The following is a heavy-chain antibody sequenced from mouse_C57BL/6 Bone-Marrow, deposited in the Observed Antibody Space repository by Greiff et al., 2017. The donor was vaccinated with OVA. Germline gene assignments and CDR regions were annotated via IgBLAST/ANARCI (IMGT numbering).Heavy chain of an antibody. CDR1: GFTFSSYG. D-gene: IGHD2-1*01. CDR3: ARRIYYGYAMDY. V-gene: IGHV5-6*01. J-gene: IGHJ4*01. CDR2: ISSGGSYT. Sequence: VQLQQSGGDLVKPGGSLKLSCAASGFTFSSYGMSWVRQTPDKRLEWVATISSGGSYTYYPDSVKGRFTISRDNAKNTLYLQRSSLKSEDTAMYYCARRIYYGYAMDYWGQGTSVTVSS.